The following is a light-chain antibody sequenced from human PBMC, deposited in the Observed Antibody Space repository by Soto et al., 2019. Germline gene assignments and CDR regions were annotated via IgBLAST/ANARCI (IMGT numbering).Light chain of an antibody. Sequence: DIQMTPSPSTLSASVGYRVTITCRASQSISSWLAWYQQKPGKAPKLLIYKASSLESGVPSRFSGSGSGTEFTLTISSLQPDDFATYYCQQYNSYSPTFGQGTKVDI. CDR1: QSISSW. J-gene: IGKJ1*01. V-gene: IGKV1-5*03. CDR2: KAS. CDR3: QQYNSYSPT.